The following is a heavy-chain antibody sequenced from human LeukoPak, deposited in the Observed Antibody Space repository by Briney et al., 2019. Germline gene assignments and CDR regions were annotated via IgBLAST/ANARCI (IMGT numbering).Heavy chain of an antibody. CDR1: GFSISSGYS. J-gene: IGHJ4*02. V-gene: IGHV4-38-2*01. D-gene: IGHD3-16*01. CDR3: VRGGRRQVAPSYFDQ. CDR2: VSHTRST. Sequence: SETLYFTCGVSGFSISSGYSWGWIRQPPGKGLEWIGTVSHTRSTFYNSSVKSRVTISLDTSTNQVYLRLTSVTAADTAVYYCVRGGRRQVAPSYFDQWGQGTVVVASS.